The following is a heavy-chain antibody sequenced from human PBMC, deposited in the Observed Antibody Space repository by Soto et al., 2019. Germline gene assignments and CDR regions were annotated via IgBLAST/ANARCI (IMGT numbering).Heavy chain of an antibody. CDR1: GGTFSSYA. CDR3: ARSQGSSTSLEIYYYYYYGMDV. V-gene: IGHV1-69*01. CDR2: IIPISGTA. D-gene: IGHD2-2*01. Sequence: QVQLVQSGAEVKKPGSSVKVSCKASGGTFSSYAISWVRQAPGQGLEWMGGIIPISGTANYAQKFQGRVTITADEYTSTAYMELSSVRYEDTAVYYCARSQGSSTSLEIYYYYYYGMDVWGQGTTGTVSS. J-gene: IGHJ6*02.